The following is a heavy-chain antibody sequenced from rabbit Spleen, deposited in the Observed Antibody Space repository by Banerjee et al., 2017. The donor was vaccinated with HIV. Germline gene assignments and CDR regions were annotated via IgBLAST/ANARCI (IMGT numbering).Heavy chain of an antibody. D-gene: IGHD2-1*01. V-gene: IGHV1S7*01. J-gene: IGHJ4*01. CDR1: GFTLSSYY. Sequence: QQVVESGGGLVQPEGSLKLSCKASGFTLSSYYMNWVRQAPGKGLEWIGYIDPVFGITYYASWVDGRFTISSDNAQNTLDLQMNSLTAADTASYFCARARNIYDDVGYGAFNLWGPGTLVT. CDR2: IDPVFGIT. CDR3: ARARNIYDDVGYGAFNL.